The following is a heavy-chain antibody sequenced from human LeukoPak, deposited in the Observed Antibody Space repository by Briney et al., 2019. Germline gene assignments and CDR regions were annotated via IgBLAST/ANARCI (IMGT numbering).Heavy chain of an antibody. CDR2: ISYDGSNK. J-gene: IGHJ4*02. Sequence: GGSLRLSCAASGFTFSSYATHWVRQAPGKGLEWVAVISYDGSNKYYADSVKGRFTISRDNSKNTLYLQMNSLRAEDTAVYYCARSQWHYWGQGTLVTVSS. CDR3: ARSQWHY. CDR1: GFTFSSYA. V-gene: IGHV3-30*04. D-gene: IGHD6-19*01.